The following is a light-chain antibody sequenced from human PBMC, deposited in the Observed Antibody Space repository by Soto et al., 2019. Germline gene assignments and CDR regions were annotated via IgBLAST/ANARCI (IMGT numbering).Light chain of an antibody. Sequence: ELVLPQSPGSLSLSPGERATLSCRASQTFSSSYLAWYQQKPGQAPRLLIHATSTRAPGIPDRFSGSGSGTDFTLIINRLEAEDFGVYYCQQYGGSSWTFGQGTRVEVK. CDR3: QQYGGSSWT. J-gene: IGKJ1*01. CDR1: QTFSSSY. V-gene: IGKV3-20*01. CDR2: ATS.